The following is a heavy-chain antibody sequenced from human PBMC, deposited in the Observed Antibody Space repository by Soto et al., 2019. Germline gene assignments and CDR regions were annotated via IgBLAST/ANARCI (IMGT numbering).Heavy chain of an antibody. CDR2: IVGGSGST. J-gene: IGHJ4*02. D-gene: IGHD3-3*01. Sequence: QMQLMQSGPEVKKPGTSVKDSCKASGFTLTSADVQWVRQTRGQRLEWIGWIVGGSGSTNYAQQFQGRLAITRDMSTSTVYMELSSLRSEDTAVYYCAADWSNRPFDFWGQGTLVTVSS. CDR3: AADWSNRPFDF. CDR1: GFTLTSAD. V-gene: IGHV1-58*01.